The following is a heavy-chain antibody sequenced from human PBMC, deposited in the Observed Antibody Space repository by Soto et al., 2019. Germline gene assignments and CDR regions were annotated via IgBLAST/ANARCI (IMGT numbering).Heavy chain of an antibody. CDR2: IDWDDDK. Sequence: SGPTLVNPTQTLTLTCTFSGFSLSTSGMCVSWIRQPPGKALEWLARIDWDDDKYYSTSLKTRLTISKDTSKNQVVLTMTNMDPVDTATYYCARRRLTGYRPVIAFDIWGQATMVTYSS. V-gene: IGHV2-70*11. D-gene: IGHD3-9*01. J-gene: IGHJ3*02. CDR1: GFSLSTSGMC. CDR3: ARRRLTGYRPVIAFDI.